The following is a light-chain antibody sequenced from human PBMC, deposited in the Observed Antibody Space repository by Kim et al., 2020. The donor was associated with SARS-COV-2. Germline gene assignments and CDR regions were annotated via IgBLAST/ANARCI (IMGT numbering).Light chain of an antibody. V-gene: IGLV4-69*01. J-gene: IGLJ3*02. Sequence: AAVKLTCTLSSGNSSYAIEWHQQQPEKGPRYLMKLNSDGSHSKGDGIPDRFSGSSSGAERYLTISSLQSEDEADYYCQTWGTGIRVFGGGTQLTVL. CDR2: LNSDGSH. CDR1: SGNSSYA. CDR3: QTWGTGIRV.